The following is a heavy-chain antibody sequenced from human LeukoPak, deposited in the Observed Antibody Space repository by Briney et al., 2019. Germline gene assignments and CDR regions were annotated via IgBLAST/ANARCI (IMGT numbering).Heavy chain of an antibody. CDR2: IYTSGST. Sequence: PSQTLSLTCTVSGGSISSGSYYWSWIRQPAGKGLEWIGRIYTSGSTNYNPSLKSRVIISIDTSKNQFSLRLSSVTAADTAVYYCARENDRYGRIDYWGQGTQVTVSS. D-gene: IGHD5-18*01. CDR3: ARENDRYGRIDY. V-gene: IGHV4-61*02. CDR1: GGSISSGSYY. J-gene: IGHJ4*02.